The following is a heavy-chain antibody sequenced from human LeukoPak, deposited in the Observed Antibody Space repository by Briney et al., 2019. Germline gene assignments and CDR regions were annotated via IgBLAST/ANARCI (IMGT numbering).Heavy chain of an antibody. J-gene: IGHJ4*02. CDR1: GGTFSSYA. D-gene: IGHD5-12*01. Sequence: GASVKVSCKASGGTFSSYAISWVRQAPGQGLEWMGGIIPIFGTANYAQKFQGGVTITADKSTSTAYMELSSLRSEDTAVYYCARDQAKGEWLRNFDYWGQGTLVTVSS. CDR3: ARDQAKGEWLRNFDY. V-gene: IGHV1-69*06. CDR2: IIPIFGTA.